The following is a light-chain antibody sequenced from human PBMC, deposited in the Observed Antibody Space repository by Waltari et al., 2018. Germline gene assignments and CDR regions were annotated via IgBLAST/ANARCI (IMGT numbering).Light chain of an antibody. V-gene: IGKV3-20*01. CDR3: QQYGSSLFT. Sequence: EIVLTQSPGTLSLSPGDRATLSCRASQHVSSNSLGWYQQKPGQAPRLVIYGASSRATGIPERFSGSGSGTDFTLTISRLEPEDFAVYYCQQYGSSLFTFGPGTKVDIK. CDR2: GAS. CDR1: QHVSSNS. J-gene: IGKJ3*01.